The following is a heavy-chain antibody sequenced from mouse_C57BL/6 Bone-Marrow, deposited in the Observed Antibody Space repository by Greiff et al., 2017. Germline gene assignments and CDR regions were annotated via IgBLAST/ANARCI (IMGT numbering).Heavy chain of an antibody. J-gene: IGHJ3*01. Sequence: EVQLQQSGAELVRPGASVKLSCTASGFNIKDDYMHWVKQRPEQGLEWIGWIDPENGDTEYASKFQGKATITADTSSNTAYLQLSSLTSEDTAVDYCTLYGTQAWFAYWGQGTLVTVSA. D-gene: IGHD2-1*01. CDR1: GFNIKDDY. CDR2: IDPENGDT. CDR3: TLYGTQAWFAY. V-gene: IGHV14-4*01.